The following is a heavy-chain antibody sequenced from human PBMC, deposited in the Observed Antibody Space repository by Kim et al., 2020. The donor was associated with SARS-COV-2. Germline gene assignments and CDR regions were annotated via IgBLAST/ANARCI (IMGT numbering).Heavy chain of an antibody. J-gene: IGHJ6*02. V-gene: IGHV4-61*02. CDR2: IYTSGST. CDR3: QALGSYYYYYGMDV. CDR1: GGSISSGSYY. Sequence: SETLSLTCTVSGGSISSGSYYWSWIRQPAGKGLEWIGRIYTSGSTNYNPSLKSRVTISVGTSKNQFSLKLSSVTAADTAVYYCQALGSYYYYYGMDVWGQGTTVTVSS.